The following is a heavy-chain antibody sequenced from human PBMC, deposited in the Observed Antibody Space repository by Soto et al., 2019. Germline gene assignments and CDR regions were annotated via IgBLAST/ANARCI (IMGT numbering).Heavy chain of an antibody. D-gene: IGHD1-26*01. J-gene: IGHJ3*02. CDR3: SRDGGYGPKGHAFDI. CDR1: GDSVNSGGHY. V-gene: IGHV4-31*01. CDR2: THASGVT. Sequence: QVQLQESGPGLVKPSQTLSLTCSVSGDSVNSGGHYWNWIRQHPGKGLEWVGYTHASGVTSYNPSPKCQLALSVNMSKNEVSITLTSLNAADTAVYFFSRDGGYGPKGHAFDICGQGIMGTVSS.